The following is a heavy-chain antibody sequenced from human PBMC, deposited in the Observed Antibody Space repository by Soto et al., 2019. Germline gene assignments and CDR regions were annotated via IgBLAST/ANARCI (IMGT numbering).Heavy chain of an antibody. V-gene: IGHV1-69*12. J-gene: IGHJ6*02. CDR1: GGSLSNYG. D-gene: IGHD3-22*01. Sequence: QVQLVQSGAEVKKPGSSVKVSCKASGGSLSNYGISWVRQAPGQGLEWMGAIIPVFGTPNYAQKFQDRVTITAGESTTTVYMEVRSLTSEDTAVDYCARGDATKIVVTTYFAMDVWGQGTTVTVSS. CDR3: ARGDATKIVVTTYFAMDV. CDR2: IIPVFGTP.